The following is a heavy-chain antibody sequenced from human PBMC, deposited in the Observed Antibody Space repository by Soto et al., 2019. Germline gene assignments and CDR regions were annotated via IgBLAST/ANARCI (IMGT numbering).Heavy chain of an antibody. D-gene: IGHD3-3*01. CDR1: GGSFSGYY. V-gene: IGHV4-34*01. J-gene: IGHJ6*02. Sequence: PSETLSLTCAVYGGSFSGYYWSWIRQPPGKGLEWIGEINHSGSTNYNPSLKSRVTISVDTSKNQFSLKLSSVTAADTAVYYCAREGYDFWSGYYYGMDVWGQGTTVTVS. CDR3: AREGYDFWSGYYYGMDV. CDR2: INHSGST.